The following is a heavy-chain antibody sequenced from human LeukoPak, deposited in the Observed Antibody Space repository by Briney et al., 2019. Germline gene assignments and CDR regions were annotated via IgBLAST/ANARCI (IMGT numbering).Heavy chain of an antibody. Sequence: PGGSLRLSCAASGFTFSSYAMHWVRQAPGKGLEWVSSISSSSSYIYYADSVKGRFTISRDNAKNSLYLQMNSLRAEDTAVYYCAREDSGSYWGYDAFDIWGQGTMVTVPS. CDR1: GFTFSSYA. CDR2: ISSSSSYI. J-gene: IGHJ3*02. D-gene: IGHD1-26*01. CDR3: AREDSGSYWGYDAFDI. V-gene: IGHV3-21*01.